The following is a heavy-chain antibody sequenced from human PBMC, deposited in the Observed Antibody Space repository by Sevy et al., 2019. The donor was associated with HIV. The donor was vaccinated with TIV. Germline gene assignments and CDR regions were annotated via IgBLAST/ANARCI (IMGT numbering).Heavy chain of an antibody. D-gene: IGHD3-22*01. Sequence: GGSLRLFCAASGFTFSSYGMHWVRQAPGKGLEWVAVISYDGSNKYYADSVKGRFTISRDNSKNTLYLQMNSLRAEDTAVYYCAKGGFTMIEYYFDYWGQGTLVTVSS. J-gene: IGHJ4*02. CDR2: ISYDGSNK. V-gene: IGHV3-30*18. CDR3: AKGGFTMIEYYFDY. CDR1: GFTFSSYG.